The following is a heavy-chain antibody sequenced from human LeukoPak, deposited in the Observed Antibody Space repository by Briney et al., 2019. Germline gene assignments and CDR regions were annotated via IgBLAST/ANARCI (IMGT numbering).Heavy chain of an antibody. CDR2: IWYDGSNK. V-gene: IGHV3-33*01. Sequence: GRSLRLSCAASGFTFSSYGMHWVRQAPGKGLEWVAVIWYDGSNKYYADSVKGRFTISRDNSKNTLYLQMNSLRAEDTAVYYCARDSPAYCGGDCYPNDYWGQGTLVTVSS. D-gene: IGHD2-21*02. CDR1: GFTFSSYG. CDR3: ARDSPAYCGGDCYPNDY. J-gene: IGHJ4*02.